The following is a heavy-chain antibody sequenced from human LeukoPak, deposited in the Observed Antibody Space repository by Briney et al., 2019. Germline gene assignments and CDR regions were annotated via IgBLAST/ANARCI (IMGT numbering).Heavy chain of an antibody. CDR1: GFTFSSFA. D-gene: IGHD3-9*01. V-gene: IGHV3-30-3*01. CDR3: ARVGLSTYWLYGYFDY. J-gene: IGHJ4*02. CDR2: ISYDGSNK. Sequence: GGSPRLSCAASGFTFSSFAVHWVRQAPGKGLEWVTVISYDGSNKHYADSVKGRFTISRDNSKNMLYLQMNSLRAEDTAVYYCARVGLSTYWLYGYFDYWGQGTLVTVSS.